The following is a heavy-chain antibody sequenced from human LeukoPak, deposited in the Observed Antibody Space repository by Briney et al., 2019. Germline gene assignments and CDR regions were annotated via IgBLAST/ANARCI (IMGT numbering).Heavy chain of an antibody. Sequence: GGSLRLSCVASGFTFSASYMTWVRQPPGKGLEWLSYISENSGDTNYADSVKGRFTVSRDNAKNSLYLQMNSLRVEDTAVHYCARDPRTVRIWGQGTLVTVSS. J-gene: IGHJ1*01. CDR2: ISENSGDT. CDR3: ARDPRTVRI. V-gene: IGHV3-11*06. CDR1: GFTFSASY. D-gene: IGHD1-1*01.